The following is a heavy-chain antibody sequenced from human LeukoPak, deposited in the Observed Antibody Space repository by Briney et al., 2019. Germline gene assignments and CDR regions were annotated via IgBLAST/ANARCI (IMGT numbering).Heavy chain of an antibody. Sequence: PVRVSCKASGGTFSSYAISWVRQAPGQGLEWMGRIIPIFGTANYAQKFQGRVTITTDESTSTAYMELSSLRSEDTAVYYCARGYTRTTSNPHFDYWGQGTLVTVSS. V-gene: IGHV1-69*05. D-gene: IGHD2/OR15-2a*01. CDR2: IIPIFGTA. CDR1: GGTFSSYA. CDR3: ARGYTRTTSNPHFDY. J-gene: IGHJ4*02.